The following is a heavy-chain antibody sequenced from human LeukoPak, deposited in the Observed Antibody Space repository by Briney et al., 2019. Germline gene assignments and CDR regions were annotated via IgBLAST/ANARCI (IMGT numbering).Heavy chain of an antibody. V-gene: IGHV3-21*04. CDR2: ISTSSSYI. Sequence: PGGSLRLSCAASGFTFSSYTMTWVRRAPGKGLEWVSSISTSSSYIYYADSVRGRFTISRDNSKNTLYLQVNSLRAEDTAVYYCAKGGSSGWYGKYYFDYWGQGTLVTVSS. D-gene: IGHD6-19*01. CDR3: AKGGSSGWYGKYYFDY. CDR1: GFTFSSYT. J-gene: IGHJ4*02.